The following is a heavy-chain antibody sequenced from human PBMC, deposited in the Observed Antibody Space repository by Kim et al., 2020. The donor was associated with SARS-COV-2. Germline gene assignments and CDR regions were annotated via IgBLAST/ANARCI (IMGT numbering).Heavy chain of an antibody. CDR2: IYYSGNT. J-gene: IGHJ4*02. Sequence: SETLCLTCTVSGDSITNSNFFWGWIRQPPGKGLEWIGTIYYSGNTYYNPSLKSRVIISVDTSNNQFSLKLNSVTAADTALYYCARHGHSWYPFDSWGQGTLVTVSS. V-gene: IGHV4-39*01. CDR3: ARHGHSWYPFDS. D-gene: IGHD6-13*01. CDR1: GDSITNSNFF.